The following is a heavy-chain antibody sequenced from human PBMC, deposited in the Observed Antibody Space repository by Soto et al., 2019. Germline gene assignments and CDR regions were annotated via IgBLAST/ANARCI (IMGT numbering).Heavy chain of an antibody. CDR1: GFTFSNYW. CDR2: INSDGSVS. D-gene: IGHD2-15*01. CDR3: ARGDCVGGTCYSLAGSFYYYIDV. V-gene: IGHV3-74*02. Sequence: EVQLVESGGGLVQPGGSLRLSCAASGFTFSNYWMYWVRQATGKGLEWVSRINSDGSVSSYADSVKGRLTISRDNVKNTLYLQMDSLRAEDTAVYYCARGDCVGGTCYSLAGSFYYYIDVWGKGTTVTVFS. J-gene: IGHJ6*03.